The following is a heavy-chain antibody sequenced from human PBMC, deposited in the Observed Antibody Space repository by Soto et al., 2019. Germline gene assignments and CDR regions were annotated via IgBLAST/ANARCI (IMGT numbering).Heavy chain of an antibody. CDR3: AKTGIPTPFGSYYMDV. CDR2: ISGSGGST. D-gene: IGHD1-1*01. CDR1: GFTFSSYA. V-gene: IGHV3-23*01. J-gene: IGHJ6*03. Sequence: GGSLRLSCAASGFTFSSYAMSWVRQAPGKGLEWVSSISGSGGSTYYADSVKGRFTISRDNSKNTLYLQMNSLRAEDTAVYYCAKTGIPTPFGSYYMDVWGKGSTVTVSS.